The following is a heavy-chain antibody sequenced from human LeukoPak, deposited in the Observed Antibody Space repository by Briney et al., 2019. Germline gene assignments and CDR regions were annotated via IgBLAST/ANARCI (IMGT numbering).Heavy chain of an antibody. V-gene: IGHV4-61*01. CDR2: NYYSGST. CDR1: GGSLINGSYY. Sequence: SETLSLTCTVSGGSLINGSYYWIWIRQSPGKGLEWIGYNYYSGSTNYNPSLKSRVTISVDTYKNQFSLKLSSVTAADTAVYYCARGRYCGGDCYSKWFDPWGQGTLVTVSS. D-gene: IGHD2-21*02. J-gene: IGHJ5*02. CDR3: ARGRYCGGDCYSKWFDP.